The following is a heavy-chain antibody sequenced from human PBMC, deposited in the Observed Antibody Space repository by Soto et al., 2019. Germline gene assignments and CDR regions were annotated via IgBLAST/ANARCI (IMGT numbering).Heavy chain of an antibody. J-gene: IGHJ4*02. D-gene: IGHD6-19*01. Sequence: QVQLTESGGGLVKPGGSLRLSCAASGFTFSALYMSWIRQAPGKGLEWISCIGSGGDKKIYAESVRGRFTISRDNAKNSRYLQMNSRRAGVTAVYYGARDGGAVTGWCFGYWGQGTLDTVSS. CDR3: ARDGGAVTGWCFGY. V-gene: IGHV3-11*01. CDR1: GFTFSALY. CDR2: IGSGGDKK.